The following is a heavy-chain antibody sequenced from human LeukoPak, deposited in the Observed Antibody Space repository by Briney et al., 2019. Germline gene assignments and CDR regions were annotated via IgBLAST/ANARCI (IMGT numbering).Heavy chain of an antibody. Sequence: SETLSLTCTVSGGSISSYYWSWIRQPPGKGLEWIGYIYYSGSTNYNPSLKSRVTISIDTSKNQFSLKLSSVTAADTAVYYCARGIQLWSPFDYWGQGTLVTVSS. J-gene: IGHJ4*02. CDR3: ARGIQLWSPFDY. D-gene: IGHD5-18*01. CDR2: IYYSGST. V-gene: IGHV4-59*01. CDR1: GGSISSYY.